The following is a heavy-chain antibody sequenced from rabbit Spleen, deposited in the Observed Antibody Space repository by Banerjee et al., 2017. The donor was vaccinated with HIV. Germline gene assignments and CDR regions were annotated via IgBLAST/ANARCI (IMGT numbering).Heavy chain of an antibody. V-gene: IGHV1S45*01. D-gene: IGHD6-1*01. CDR2: IYGGSSAIT. J-gene: IGHJ6*01. CDR3: ARSYGGLYNAMDL. Sequence: QEQLVESGGGLVKPGGTLTLTCKASGIDFSSYYYMCWVRQAPGKGLEWIACIYGGSSAITYYASWAKGRLTISKTSSTTVTLQMTSLTAADTATYFCARSYGGLYNAMDLWGPGTLVTVS. CDR1: GIDFSSYYY.